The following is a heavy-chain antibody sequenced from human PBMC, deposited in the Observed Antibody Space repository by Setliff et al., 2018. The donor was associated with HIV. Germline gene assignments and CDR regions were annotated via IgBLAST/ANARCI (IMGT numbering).Heavy chain of an antibody. V-gene: IGHV3-7*01. CDR1: KFIFSSYS. CDR2: IKQDGSEK. J-gene: IGHJ4*02. Sequence: PGGSLRLSCVASKFIFSSYSMSWVRQAPGKGLEWVANIKQDGSEKYYVDSVKGRFTISRDNAKNSLYLQMNSLRAEDTAMYYCARDWRHGYDLNFDYWGQGTLVTVSS. D-gene: IGHD5-12*01. CDR3: ARDWRHGYDLNFDY.